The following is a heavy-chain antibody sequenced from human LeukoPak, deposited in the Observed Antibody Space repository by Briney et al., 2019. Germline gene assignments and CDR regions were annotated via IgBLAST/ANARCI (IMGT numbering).Heavy chain of an antibody. D-gene: IGHD4-17*01. CDR3: ARDYADYVGYFFFDY. CDR1: GFTFNNYA. V-gene: IGHV3-23*01. J-gene: IGHJ4*02. CDR2: ISGGGETT. Sequence: GGSLRLSCAASGFTFNNYAMNWVRQAPGKGLEWASSISGGGETTYYADSAKGRFTISRDNSQNTLYLRMNSLRAEDTAVYYCARDYADYVGYFFFDYRGQGTLVTVSS.